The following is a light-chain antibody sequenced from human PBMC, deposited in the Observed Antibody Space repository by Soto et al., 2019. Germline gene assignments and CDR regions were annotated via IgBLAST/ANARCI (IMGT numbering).Light chain of an antibody. Sequence: EIVMTQSPATLSVSPGERVTFSCRASQRIYSNLAWYQHTPGQAPRLLISGASTGATGLPSRFSGSGSGTDFTLTINSLQSEDVPVYYCQQYHHWPVTFGGGTKVEIK. J-gene: IGKJ4*01. CDR2: GAS. CDR3: QQYHHWPVT. V-gene: IGKV3-15*01. CDR1: QRIYSN.